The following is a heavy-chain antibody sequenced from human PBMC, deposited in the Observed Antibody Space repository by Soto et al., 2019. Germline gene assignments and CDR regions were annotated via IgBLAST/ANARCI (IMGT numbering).Heavy chain of an antibody. CDR1: GLTFSSYW. CDR3: ARGGIGYCSGGTCFYTAFDI. V-gene: IGHV3-7*01. J-gene: IGHJ3*02. Sequence: GESLKISCAASGLTFSSYWMSWVRQAPGKGLEWLANTKEDGSEKYYVDSLKGRFTISRDNAKNSLYVQMNSLRVEDTAVYYCARGGIGYCSGGTCFYTAFDIWGQGSMVTV. D-gene: IGHD2-15*01. CDR2: TKEDGSEK.